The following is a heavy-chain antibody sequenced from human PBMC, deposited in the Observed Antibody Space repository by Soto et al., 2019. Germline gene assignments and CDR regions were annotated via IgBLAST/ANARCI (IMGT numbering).Heavy chain of an antibody. V-gene: IGHV4-4*07. J-gene: IGHJ5*02. Sequence: TLSLTCNVSGGSISKFYWAWIRKTAGNGLEWMGRVYATGTTDYNPSLRSRVAMSVDISKKTFSLRLRSVTGADSGVYYCVRDGSKSLRDWFDPWGQGILVTVSS. CDR1: GGSISKFY. CDR2: VYATGTT. CDR3: VRDGSKSLRDWFDP.